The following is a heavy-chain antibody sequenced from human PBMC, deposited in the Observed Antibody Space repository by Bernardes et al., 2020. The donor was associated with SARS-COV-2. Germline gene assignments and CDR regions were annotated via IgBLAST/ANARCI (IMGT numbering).Heavy chain of an antibody. CDR3: ARPISTAAYEY. V-gene: IGHV1-18*01. J-gene: IGHJ4*02. CDR2: ISAYDGNT. CDR1: GHTFTTSI. Sequence: ASVKVSCKASGHTFTTSIITWVRQAPGQGLEWMGSISAYDGNTKYAQKVQGRITMTTDTSTSTAYMELRSLRSDDTAVYYCARPISTAAYEYWGQGTLVTVSS. D-gene: IGHD1-1*01.